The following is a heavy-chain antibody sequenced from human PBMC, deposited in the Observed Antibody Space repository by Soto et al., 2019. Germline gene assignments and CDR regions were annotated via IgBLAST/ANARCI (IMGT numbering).Heavy chain of an antibody. CDR1: GFTFDDYA. CDR3: AKDMSPLPVTTLGLDY. V-gene: IGHV3-9*01. D-gene: IGHD4-17*01. J-gene: IGHJ4*02. CDR2: ISWNSGSI. Sequence: GGSLRLSCAASGFTFDDYAMHWVRQAPGKGLEWVSGISWNSGSIGYADSVKGRFTISRDNAKNSLYLQMNSLRAEDTALYYCAKDMSPLPVTTLGLDYWGQGTLVTVSS.